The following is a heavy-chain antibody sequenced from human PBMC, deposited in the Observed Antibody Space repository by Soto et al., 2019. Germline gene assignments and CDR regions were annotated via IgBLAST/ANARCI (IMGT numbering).Heavy chain of an antibody. CDR3: ARGGHFDWLLWSWGAFDI. J-gene: IGHJ3*02. CDR1: GYTFTSYD. D-gene: IGHD3-9*01. Sequence: QVQLVQSGAEVKKPGASVKVSCKASGYTFTSYDNNWVRQATGQGLEWMGWMNPNSGNTGYAQKFQGRVTMTRNTSISTAYMELSSLRSEDTAVYYCARGGHFDWLLWSWGAFDIWGQGTMVTVSS. V-gene: IGHV1-8*01. CDR2: MNPNSGNT.